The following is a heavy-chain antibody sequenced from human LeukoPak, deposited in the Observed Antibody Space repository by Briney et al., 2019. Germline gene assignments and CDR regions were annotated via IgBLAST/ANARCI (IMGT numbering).Heavy chain of an antibody. Sequence: SQTLSLTCTVSGGSISSGGYYWSWIRQPPGKGLEWIGYIYHSGSTYYNPSLKSRVTISLDRSKNQFSLKLSSVTAADTAVYYCASLEYSSSLGGFDYWGQGTLVTVSS. V-gene: IGHV4-30-2*01. CDR1: GGSISSGGYY. J-gene: IGHJ4*02. CDR2: IYHSGST. CDR3: ASLEYSSSLGGFDY. D-gene: IGHD6-6*01.